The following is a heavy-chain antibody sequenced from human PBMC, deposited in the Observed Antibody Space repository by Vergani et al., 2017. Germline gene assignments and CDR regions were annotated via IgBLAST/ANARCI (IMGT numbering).Heavy chain of an antibody. J-gene: IGHJ4*02. CDR2: ISGSGGST. CDR3: AKSVIYSSSPYYFDY. V-gene: IGHV3-23*01. Sequence: EVQLLESGGGLVQPGGSLRLSCAASGFTFSSYAMSWVRQAPGKGLEWVSTISGSGGSTYYADSVKGRFTISRDNSKNTLYLQMNSLRAEDTAVYFCAKSVIYSSSPYYFDYWGQGTLVTVSS. CDR1: GFTFSSYA. D-gene: IGHD6-6*01.